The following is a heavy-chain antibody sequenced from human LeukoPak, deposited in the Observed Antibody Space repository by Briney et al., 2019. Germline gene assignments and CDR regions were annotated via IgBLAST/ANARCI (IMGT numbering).Heavy chain of an antibody. CDR3: ARYTYGSGSYYNFRTTNYYYMDV. Sequence: SETLSLTCAVYGGSFSVYYWSWIRQPPGKGLEWIGEINHRGSTNYNPSLKSRFTISVDTSKNQFSLKLSSVTAADTAVYYCARYTYGSGSYYNFRTTNYYYMDVWGKGTTVTISS. J-gene: IGHJ6*03. CDR1: GGSFSVYY. CDR2: INHRGST. V-gene: IGHV4-34*01. D-gene: IGHD3-10*01.